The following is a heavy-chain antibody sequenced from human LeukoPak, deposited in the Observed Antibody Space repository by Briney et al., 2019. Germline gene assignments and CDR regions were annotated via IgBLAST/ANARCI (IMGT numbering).Heavy chain of an antibody. D-gene: IGHD3-10*02. CDR2: IFYSGAT. CDR1: GGSISNSSYY. V-gene: IGHV4-39*01. Sequence: PSETLSLTCSVSGGSISNSSYYWGWIRQPPGKRLEWIGSIFYSGATFYNPSLESRVTISVDTSKNQFSLKLSSVTAADTAMYYCASHSSYVSPFRSWGRGPLVTVSP. J-gene: IGHJ5*02. CDR3: ASHSSYVSPFRS.